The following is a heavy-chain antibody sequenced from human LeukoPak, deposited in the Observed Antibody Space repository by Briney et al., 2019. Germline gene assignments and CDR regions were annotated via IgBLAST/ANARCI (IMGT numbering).Heavy chain of an antibody. V-gene: IGHV5-51*01. CDR1: GYSFISHW. D-gene: IGHD2-2*01. J-gene: IGHJ4*02. CDR3: ARRGYCSSTSCSLADY. CDR2: IYPGDSDT. Sequence: GESLKISCKGSGYSFISHWIGWVRQMPGKGLEWMGIIYPGDSDTRYSPSFQGQVTISVDKSISTAYLQWSSLKASDTAMYYCARRGYCSSTSCSLADYWGQGTLVTVSS.